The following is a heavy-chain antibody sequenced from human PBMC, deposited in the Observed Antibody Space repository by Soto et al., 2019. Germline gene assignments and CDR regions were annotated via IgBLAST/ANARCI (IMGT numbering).Heavy chain of an antibody. V-gene: IGHV3-30*18. CDR1: GFTFSSYG. D-gene: IGHD2-21*02. Sequence: RLSCAASGFTFSSYGMHWVRQAPGKGLEWVAVISHDGSNKYYADSVKGRFTISRDNSKNTLYLQMNSLRAEDTAVYFCAKDATTTSVVTYSLGYWGQGTLVTVSS. CDR2: ISHDGSNK. J-gene: IGHJ4*02. CDR3: AKDATTTSVVTYSLGY.